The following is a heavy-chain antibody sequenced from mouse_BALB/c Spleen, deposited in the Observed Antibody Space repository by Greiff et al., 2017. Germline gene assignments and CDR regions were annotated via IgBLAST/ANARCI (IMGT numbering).Heavy chain of an antibody. CDR2: IWSGGST. J-gene: IGHJ4*01. CDR1: GFSLTSYG. D-gene: IGHD2-1*01. Sequence: VQLVESGPGLVQPSQSLSITCTVSGFSLTSYGVHWVRQSPGKGLEWLGVIWSGGSTDYNAAFISRLSISKDNSKSQVFFKMNSLQADDTAIYYCARNWDGNYLYYYAMDYWGQGTSVTVSS. V-gene: IGHV2-4-1*01. CDR3: ARNWDGNYLYYYAMDY.